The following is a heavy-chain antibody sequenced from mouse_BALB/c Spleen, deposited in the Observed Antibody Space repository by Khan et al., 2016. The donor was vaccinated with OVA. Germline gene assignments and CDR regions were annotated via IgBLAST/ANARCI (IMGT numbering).Heavy chain of an antibody. J-gene: IGHJ3*01. V-gene: IGHV1S135*01. CDR1: GYSFTSYY. D-gene: IGHD1-1*01. Sequence: VQLQQSGPELMKPGASVKISCKASGYSFTSYYLHWVKQSHGRTLEWIGYIDPFNGGTTYNQKFKGKATLTVDKSSSPAYMHLSSLTSEDSAVYYYARHGSTSWFAYWGQGTLVTVSA. CDR2: IDPFNGGT. CDR3: ARHGSTSWFAY.